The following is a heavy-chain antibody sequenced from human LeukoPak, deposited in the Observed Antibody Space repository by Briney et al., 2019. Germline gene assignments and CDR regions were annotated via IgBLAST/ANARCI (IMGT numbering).Heavy chain of an antibody. CDR3: ARGKGQDSGYDYFLDY. V-gene: IGHV3-30-3*01. CDR2: FSYDGNSK. D-gene: IGHD5-12*01. CDR1: GFTFSSYA. Sequence: GGCLRLPCAAAGFTFSSYAMHWVRQAPGKGLEWVTLFSYDGNSKYYEDSVKGRFTISRDNSKNTLYLQMNSLRADDSAIYYCARGKGQDSGYDYFLDYWGQGTLVTVSS. J-gene: IGHJ4*02.